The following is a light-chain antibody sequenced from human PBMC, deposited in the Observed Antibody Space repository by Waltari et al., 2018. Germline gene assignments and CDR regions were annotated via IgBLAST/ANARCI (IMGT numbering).Light chain of an antibody. CDR1: QGISSY. CDR3: QQRNSYPIT. Sequence: DIQLTQSPSFLSASVGDRVTITCRSSQGISSYLAWYQQKAGKGPKLLIHTASTLQGGVPSRFSGSGSGTDFTLTISSLQPEDFATYYCQQRNSYPITFGQGTRLEIK. CDR2: TAS. V-gene: IGKV1-9*01. J-gene: IGKJ5*01.